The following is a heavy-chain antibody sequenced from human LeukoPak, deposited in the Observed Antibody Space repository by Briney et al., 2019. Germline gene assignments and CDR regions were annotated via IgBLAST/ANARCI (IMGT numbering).Heavy chain of an antibody. CDR2: IYHSGRT. Sequence: PSETLSLTCTVSGYSISSGYYWGWIRQPPGKGLEWIGSIYHSGRTYYNPSLKSRVTISVDTSKNQFSLKLSSVTAADTAVYYCARDGYGLDYWGQGTLVTVSS. D-gene: IGHD3-22*01. J-gene: IGHJ4*02. CDR3: ARDGYGLDY. CDR1: GYSISSGYY. V-gene: IGHV4-38-2*02.